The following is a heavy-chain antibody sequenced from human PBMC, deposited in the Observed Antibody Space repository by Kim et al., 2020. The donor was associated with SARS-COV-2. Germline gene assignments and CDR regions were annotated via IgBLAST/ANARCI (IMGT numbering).Heavy chain of an antibody. D-gene: IGHD3-22*01. Sequence: SVKVSCKASGGAFDSNSFNWVRLAPGQGLEWMGGIIPVFLTPNYAEKFQGRVTISADVSTATAYMELNSLTSEDTAVYYCARRAYDSYGMAVWGQGTAVTVSS. CDR2: IIPVFLTP. V-gene: IGHV1-69*13. J-gene: IGHJ6*02. CDR3: ARRAYDSYGMAV. CDR1: GGAFDSNS.